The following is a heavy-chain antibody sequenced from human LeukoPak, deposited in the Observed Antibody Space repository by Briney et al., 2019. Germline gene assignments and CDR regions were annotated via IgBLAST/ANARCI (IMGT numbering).Heavy chain of an antibody. D-gene: IGHD6-19*01. Sequence: GGSLRLSCAASGFTFSSYAMSWVRQAPGKGLEWVSAISGSGGSTYFADSVKGRFTISRDNSKNTLYLQMNSLRAEDTAVYYCAKDLRYSSGWNHYYYYGMDVWGQGTTVTVSS. V-gene: IGHV3-23*01. CDR3: AKDLRYSSGWNHYYYYGMDV. CDR2: ISGSGGST. J-gene: IGHJ6*02. CDR1: GFTFSSYA.